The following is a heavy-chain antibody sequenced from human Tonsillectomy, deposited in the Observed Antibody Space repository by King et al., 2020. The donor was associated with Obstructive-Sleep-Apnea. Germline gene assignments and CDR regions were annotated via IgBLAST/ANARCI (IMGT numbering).Heavy chain of an antibody. CDR3: ARIKDCSSTSCPKYNWFDP. V-gene: IGHV1-18*04. CDR1: GYTFTSYG. J-gene: IGHJ5*02. Sequence: QLVQSGAEVKKPGASVKVSCKASGYTFTSYGISWVRQAPGQGLELMGGSSAYNGNTNYAQKLQGRVTMHTDTSTSTAYMELRSLRSDDTAVYYCARIKDCSSTSCPKYNWFDPWGQGTLVTVSS. D-gene: IGHD2-2*01. CDR2: SSAYNGNT.